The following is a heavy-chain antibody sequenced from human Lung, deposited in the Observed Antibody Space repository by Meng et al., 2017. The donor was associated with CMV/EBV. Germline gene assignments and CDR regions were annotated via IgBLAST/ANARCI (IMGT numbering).Heavy chain of an antibody. Sequence: SXAASGFTFSNYAMHWVRQAPGKGLDWVAVISSDGSNKEYADPVKGRFTMSRDNSKNTLYLHMNSLRAEDTAVYYWARDRLYYYDTSGYYYPRYFQHWGQGXLVTVSS. CDR2: ISSDGSNK. CDR1: GFTFSNYA. J-gene: IGHJ1*01. D-gene: IGHD3-22*01. V-gene: IGHV3-30*03. CDR3: ARDRLYYYDTSGYYYPRYFQH.